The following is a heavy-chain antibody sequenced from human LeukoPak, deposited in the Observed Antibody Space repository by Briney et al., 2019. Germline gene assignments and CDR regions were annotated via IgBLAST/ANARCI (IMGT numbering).Heavy chain of an antibody. D-gene: IGHD3-22*01. V-gene: IGHV1-69*01. J-gene: IGHJ6*03. CDR2: IIPIFGTA. Sequence: SSVKVSCKASGGTFSSYAISWVRQAPGQGLEWMGGIIPIFGTANYAQKFQGRVTITADESTSTAYMELSSLRSEDTAVYYCVRDRGVYDSSDYYYYYYMDVWGKGTTVTVSS. CDR1: GGTFSSYA. CDR3: VRDRGVYDSSDYYYYYYMDV.